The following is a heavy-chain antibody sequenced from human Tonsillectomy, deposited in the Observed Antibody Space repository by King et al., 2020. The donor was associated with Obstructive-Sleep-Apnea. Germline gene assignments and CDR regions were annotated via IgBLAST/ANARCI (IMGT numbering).Heavy chain of an antibody. CDR1: GFTFSSYG. CDR3: AKDGDSSGYLGLFGY. V-gene: IGHV3-33*06. Sequence: VQLVESGGGVVQPGRSLRLSCAASGFTFSSYGMHWVRQAPGKGLEGVAVIWYDGSNKYYADSVKGRFTISRDNSKNTLYLQMNSLRAEDTAVYYCAKDGDSSGYLGLFGYWGQGTLVTVSS. J-gene: IGHJ4*02. CDR2: IWYDGSNK. D-gene: IGHD3-22*01.